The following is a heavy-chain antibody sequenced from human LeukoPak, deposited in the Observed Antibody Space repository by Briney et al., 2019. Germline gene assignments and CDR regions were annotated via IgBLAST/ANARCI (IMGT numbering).Heavy chain of an antibody. J-gene: IGHJ4*02. CDR2: IKPKTDGETT. V-gene: IGHV3-15*07. Sequence: GGSLRLSCAASGFTFSNAYMNWVRQAPGKGLEWVGRIKPKTDGETTEYAAPVKGRFPISRDDSKNMLYLQMNSLKTEDTAVYYCITPLPYSAQGGQGTLVTVSS. D-gene: IGHD2-21*01. CDR3: ITPLPYSAQ. CDR1: GFTFSNAY.